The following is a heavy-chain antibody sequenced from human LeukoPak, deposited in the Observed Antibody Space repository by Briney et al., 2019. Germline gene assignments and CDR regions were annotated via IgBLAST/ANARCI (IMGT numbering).Heavy chain of an antibody. CDR2: IRSNGDTI. D-gene: IGHD2/OR15-2a*01. Sequence: PGGSLRLSCAASGFTFSNYDMNWVRQAPGKGLEWLSYIRSNGDTIFYADSIKGRFTISRDNAKNSLYLQMNNLRAEDTAVYYCARDWREYGIDYWGQGTLVTVSS. CDR3: ARDWREYGIDY. J-gene: IGHJ4*02. V-gene: IGHV3-48*01. CDR1: GFTFSNYD.